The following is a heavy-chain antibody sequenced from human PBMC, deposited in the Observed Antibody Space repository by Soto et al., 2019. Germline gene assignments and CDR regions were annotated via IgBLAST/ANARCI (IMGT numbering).Heavy chain of an antibody. J-gene: IGHJ6*02. Sequence: SETLSLTCAVYGGSFSGYYWSWIRQPPGKGLEWIGEINHSGSTNYNPSLKSRVTISVDTSKNQFSLKLSSVTAADTAVYYCARSWAVVTGYYYYGMDVWGQGTTVTVSS. CDR1: GGSFSGYY. CDR3: ARSWAVVTGYYYYGMDV. D-gene: IGHD2-15*01. V-gene: IGHV4-34*01. CDR2: INHSGST.